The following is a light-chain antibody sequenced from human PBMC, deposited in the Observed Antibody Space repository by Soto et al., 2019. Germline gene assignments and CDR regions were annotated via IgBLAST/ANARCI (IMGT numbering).Light chain of an antibody. CDR1: QSVSAN. J-gene: IGKJ1*01. Sequence: IVMTQSPATLSVSPGERASLSCRASQSVSANLAWYQQTPGQAPRLLIHGASTRATGIPARFSGSGSGTEFTLTISSLQSEDFAFYYCQQYNDWPRTFGQGTKVDIK. V-gene: IGKV3-15*01. CDR2: GAS. CDR3: QQYNDWPRT.